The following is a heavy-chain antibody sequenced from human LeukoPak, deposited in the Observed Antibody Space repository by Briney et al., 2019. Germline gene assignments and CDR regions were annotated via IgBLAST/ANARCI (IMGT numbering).Heavy chain of an antibody. D-gene: IGHD3-10*01. CDR1: GFTFSSYS. CDR2: ISSSSSYI. Sequence: PGGSLRLSCAASGFTFSSYSMNWVRQAPGKGLEWVSSISSSSSYIYYADSVKGRFTISRDNAKNSLYLQMNSLRAEDTAVYYCAKDGSMVRGVPGAFDIWGQGTMVTVSS. CDR3: AKDGSMVRGVPGAFDI. V-gene: IGHV3-21*04. J-gene: IGHJ3*02.